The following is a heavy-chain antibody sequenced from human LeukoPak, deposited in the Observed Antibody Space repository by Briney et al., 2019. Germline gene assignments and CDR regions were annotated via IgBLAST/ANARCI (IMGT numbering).Heavy chain of an antibody. V-gene: IGHV1-2*02. D-gene: IGHD2-15*01. Sequence: ASVKVSCEASGYTFTGYYMHWVRQAPGQGLEWMGWINPNSGGTNYAQKFQGRVTMTRDTSISTAYMELSRLRSDDTAVYYCVRDGRYCSGGSCYLPGDYWGQGTLVTVSS. J-gene: IGHJ4*02. CDR3: VRDGRYCSGGSCYLPGDY. CDR2: INPNSGGT. CDR1: GYTFTGYY.